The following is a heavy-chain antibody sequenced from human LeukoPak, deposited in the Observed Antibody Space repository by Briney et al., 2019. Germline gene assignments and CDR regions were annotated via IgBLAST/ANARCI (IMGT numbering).Heavy chain of an antibody. CDR2: IYHSGST. Sequence: SETLSLTCTVSGYSISSGYYWGWIRQPPGKGLEWIGSIYHSGSTYYNPSFKSRVTISVDTSKNQFSLKLSSVTAADTAVYYCARDYGGKLDYWGHGTLVTVSS. D-gene: IGHD4-23*01. CDR1: GYSISSGYY. CDR3: ARDYGGKLDY. V-gene: IGHV4-38-2*02. J-gene: IGHJ4*01.